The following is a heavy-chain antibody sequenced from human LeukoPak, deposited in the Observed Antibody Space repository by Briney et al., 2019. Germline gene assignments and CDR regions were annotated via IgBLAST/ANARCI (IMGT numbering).Heavy chain of an antibody. D-gene: IGHD3-22*01. J-gene: IGHJ4*02. CDR1: GFTFSSYA. V-gene: IGHV3-23*01. CDR3: AKDNYYDSSGYYQEDYFDY. Sequence: GGSLRLSCAASGFTFSSYAMSWVRQAPGKGLEWVSAISGSGGSTYYADSVKGRFTISRDNSKNTLYLQMNSLRAEDTAVYYCAKDNYYDSSGYYQEDYFDYWGQGTLVTVSS. CDR2: ISGSGGST.